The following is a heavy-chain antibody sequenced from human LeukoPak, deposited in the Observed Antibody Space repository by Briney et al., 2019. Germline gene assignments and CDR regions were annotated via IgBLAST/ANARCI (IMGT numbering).Heavy chain of an antibody. J-gene: IGHJ4*02. V-gene: IGHV3-7*01. CDR3: AREGGRGTAMVRYYFDY. CDR2: IKQDGSEK. Sequence: GGSLRLSCAASGFTFSSYWMSWVRQAPGKGLEWVANIKQDGSEKYYVDSVKGRFTISRDNAKNSLYLQMNSLRAEDTAVYYCAREGGRGTAMVRYYFDYWGQGTLVTVSS. D-gene: IGHD5-18*01. CDR1: GFTFSSYW.